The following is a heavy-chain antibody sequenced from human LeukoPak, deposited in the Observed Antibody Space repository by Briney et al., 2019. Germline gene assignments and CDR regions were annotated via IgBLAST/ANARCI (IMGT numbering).Heavy chain of an antibody. CDR3: ARDPRLLWFGELLDY. V-gene: IGHV3-30*04. J-gene: IGHJ4*02. D-gene: IGHD3-10*01. CDR2: ISYDGSNK. CDR1: GFTFSSYA. Sequence: PGGSLRLSCAASGFTFSSYAMHWVRQAPGKGLERVAVISYDGSNKYYADSVKGRFTISRDNSKNTLYLQMNSLRAEDTAVYYCARDPRLLWFGELLDYWGQGTLVTVSS.